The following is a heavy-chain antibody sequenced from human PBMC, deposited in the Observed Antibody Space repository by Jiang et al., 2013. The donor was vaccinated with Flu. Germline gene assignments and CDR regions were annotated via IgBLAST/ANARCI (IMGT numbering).Heavy chain of an antibody. CDR1: SSYA. CDR2: SSLSLVQ. V-gene: IGHV1-69*01. J-gene: IGHJ4*02. CDR3: ARGGSYYDYVWGSYRSDY. Sequence: SSYAISWVRQAPGQGLEWMEGSSLSLVQQTNAQKFQGRVTITADESTSTAYMELSSLRSEDTAVYYCARGGSYYDYVWGSYRSDYWGQGTLVTVSS. D-gene: IGHD3-16*02.